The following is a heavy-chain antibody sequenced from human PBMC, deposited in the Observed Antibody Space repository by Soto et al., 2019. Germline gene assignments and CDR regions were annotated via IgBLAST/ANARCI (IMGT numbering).Heavy chain of an antibody. CDR1: GFTFSSYG. V-gene: IGHV3-33*01. CDR3: ARGGERYYYDSSGADAFDI. D-gene: IGHD3-22*01. Sequence: GGSLRLSCAASGFTFSSYGMHWVRQAPGKGLEWVAVIWYDGSNKYYADSVKGRFTISRDNSKNTLYLQMNSLRAEDTAVYYCARGGERYYYDSSGADAFDIWGQGTMVTVSS. CDR2: IWYDGSNK. J-gene: IGHJ3*02.